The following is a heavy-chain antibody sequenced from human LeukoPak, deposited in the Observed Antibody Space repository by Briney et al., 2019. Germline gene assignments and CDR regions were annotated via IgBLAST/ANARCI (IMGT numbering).Heavy chain of an antibody. D-gene: IGHD6-13*01. CDR2: IYYSGST. V-gene: IGHV4-39*07. J-gene: IGHJ4*02. CDR3: ARGRRGSSWLPVFDY. CDR1: GGSISSSSYY. Sequence: SETLSLTCSVSGGSISSSSYYWGWIRQPPGKGLEWIGSIYYSGSTYYNPSLKSRVTISVDTSRNQFSLKLSSVTAADTAVYYCARGRRGSSWLPVFDYWGQGTLVTVSS.